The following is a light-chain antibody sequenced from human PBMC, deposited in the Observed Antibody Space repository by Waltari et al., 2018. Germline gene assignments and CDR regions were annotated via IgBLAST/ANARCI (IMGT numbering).Light chain of an antibody. J-gene: IGLJ2*01. Sequence: QSGLTQPASVSGSPGQSITIYCTGRSGAVGRFNLVSWYQRHPGKAPKLTISEVNDRPSGVSTRVSGSKSGNTASLTISGLQAEDEADYYCCSYAGGSVIFGGGTKLTVL. V-gene: IGLV2-23*02. CDR2: EVN. CDR1: SGAVGRFNL. CDR3: CSYAGGSVI.